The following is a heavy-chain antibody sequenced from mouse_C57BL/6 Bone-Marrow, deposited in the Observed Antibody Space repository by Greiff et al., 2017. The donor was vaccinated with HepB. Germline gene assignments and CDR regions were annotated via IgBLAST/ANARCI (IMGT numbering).Heavy chain of an antibody. D-gene: IGHD1-1*01. J-gene: IGHJ2*01. Sequence: VQLQQSGPELVKPGASVKISCKASGYTFTDYYMNWVKQSHGKSLEWIGDINPNNGGTSYNQKFKGKATLTVDKSSSTAYMELRSLTSEDSAVYYCARVILRLYYFDYWGQGTTLTVSS. CDR3: ARVILRLYYFDY. V-gene: IGHV1-26*01. CDR2: INPNNGGT. CDR1: GYTFTDYY.